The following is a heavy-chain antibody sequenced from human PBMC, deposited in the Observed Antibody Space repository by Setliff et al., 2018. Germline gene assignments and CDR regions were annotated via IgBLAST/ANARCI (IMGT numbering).Heavy chain of an antibody. CDR1: GYNFITLG. Sequence: SVKVSCKTSGYNFITLGINWVRQAPGQGLEWVGWISPYSGKTDYAQKFQGRVIMTIDSATTTAYMELKTLRSVDTAVYYCARGRGPDIVVTIPGDYWGQGTQVTVSS. D-gene: IGHD2-15*01. J-gene: IGHJ4*02. V-gene: IGHV1-18*01. CDR3: ARGRGPDIVVTIPGDY. CDR2: ISPYSGKT.